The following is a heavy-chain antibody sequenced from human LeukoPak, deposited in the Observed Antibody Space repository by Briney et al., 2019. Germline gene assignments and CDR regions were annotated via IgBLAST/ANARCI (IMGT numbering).Heavy chain of an antibody. CDR1: GGTFSSYA. CDR2: IIPIFGTA. V-gene: IGHV1-69*13. CDR3: ASGDSSGYYYLNWFDP. D-gene: IGHD3-22*01. Sequence: SVKVSCKASGGTFSSYAISWVRQAPGQGLEWMGGIIPIFGTANYAQKFQGRATITADESTSTAYMELSSLRSEDTAVYYCASGDSSGYYYLNWFDPWGQGTLVTVSS. J-gene: IGHJ5*02.